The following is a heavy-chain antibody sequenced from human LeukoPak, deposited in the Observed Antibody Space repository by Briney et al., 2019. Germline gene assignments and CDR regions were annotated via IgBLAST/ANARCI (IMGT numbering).Heavy chain of an antibody. CDR3: AKHPYYQDSLDNWFDP. D-gene: IGHD3-22*01. Sequence: GGSLRLSCAASGFTFSSYGMHWVRQAPGKGLEWVAFIRYDGSNKYYADSVKGRFTISRDNSKNTLYLQMNSLRAEDMAVYYCAKHPYYQDSLDNWFDPWGQGTQVTVSS. CDR1: GFTFSSYG. J-gene: IGHJ5*02. V-gene: IGHV3-30*02. CDR2: IRYDGSNK.